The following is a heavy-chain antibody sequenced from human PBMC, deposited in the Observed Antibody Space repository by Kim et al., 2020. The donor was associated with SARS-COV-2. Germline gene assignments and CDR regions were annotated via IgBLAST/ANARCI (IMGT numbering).Heavy chain of an antibody. J-gene: IGHJ1*01. CDR3: AIPLGSGWWGHG. CDR1: GFTFSSYA. D-gene: IGHD6-19*01. V-gene: IGHV3-23*01. Sequence: GGSLRLSCAASGFTFSSYAMSWVRQAPGKGLEWVAAISGSGGSTYYADSVKGRFTISRDNSKNTLYLQMNSLRAEDTAVYYCAIPLGSGWWGHGWGQGTLLPVSS. CDR2: ISGSGGST.